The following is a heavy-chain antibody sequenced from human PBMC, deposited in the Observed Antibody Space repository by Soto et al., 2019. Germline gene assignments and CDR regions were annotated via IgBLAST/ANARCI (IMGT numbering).Heavy chain of an antibody. D-gene: IGHD5-12*01. V-gene: IGHV3-48*01. CDR3: ARVPSSGYDYPWFDP. Sequence: GGSLRLSCAASGFTFSSYSMNWVRQAPGKGLEWVSYISSSSTIYYADSVKGRFTISRDNAKNSLYLQMNSLRAEDTAVYYCARVPSSGYDYPWFDPWGQGTLVTVSS. J-gene: IGHJ5*02. CDR1: GFTFSSYS. CDR2: ISSSSTI.